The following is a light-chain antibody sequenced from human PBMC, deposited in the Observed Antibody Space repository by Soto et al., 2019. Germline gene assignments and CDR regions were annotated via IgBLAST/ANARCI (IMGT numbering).Light chain of an antibody. V-gene: IGLV2-14*01. CDR1: SSDVGGYNY. CDR3: SSYTSSSIYV. J-gene: IGLJ1*01. CDR2: EVS. Sequence: QSVLTQPASVSGSPGQSITISCTGTSSDVGGYNYVSWYQQHPGKAPRLMIYEVSNRPSGVSNRFSGSKSGNTASLTISGLQAEDEADYYCSSYTSSSIYVFGNRTKVTVL.